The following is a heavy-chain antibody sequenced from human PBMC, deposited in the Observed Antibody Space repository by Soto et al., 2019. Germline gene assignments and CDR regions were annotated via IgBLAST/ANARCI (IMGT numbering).Heavy chain of an antibody. CDR1: GGSVVSSSCY. D-gene: IGHD4-4*01. J-gene: IGHJ4*02. V-gene: IGHV4-39*01. CDR3: TRTSSDYRYYFDY. CDR2: IYYSGST. Sequence: PSESRSLTCTVSGGSVVSSSCYWCCIRQPPGKGMEWIGSIYYSGSTYYNPSLKRRVTISVDTSKTQFSLKLSSVTAADTAVYYCTRTSSDYRYYFDYWGLGTLVTVS.